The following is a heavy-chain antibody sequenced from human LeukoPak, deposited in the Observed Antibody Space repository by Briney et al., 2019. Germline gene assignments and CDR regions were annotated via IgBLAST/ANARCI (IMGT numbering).Heavy chain of an antibody. CDR3: ARGEGSLGLWLQDY. J-gene: IGHJ4*02. Sequence: GASVKVSCKASGYTFTSYDINWVRQATGQGREWMGWMNPNSGNTGYAQKFQGRVTMTRNTSISTAYMELSSLRSEDTAVYYCARGEGSLGLWLQDYWGQGTLVTVSS. D-gene: IGHD5-18*01. CDR2: MNPNSGNT. CDR1: GYTFTSYD. V-gene: IGHV1-8*01.